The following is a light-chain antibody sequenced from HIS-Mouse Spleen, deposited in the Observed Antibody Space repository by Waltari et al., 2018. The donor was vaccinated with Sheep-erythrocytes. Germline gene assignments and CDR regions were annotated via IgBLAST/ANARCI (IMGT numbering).Light chain of an antibody. CDR1: KLGDKY. CDR3: QAWDSSTAWNVV. V-gene: IGLV3-1*01. Sequence: SYELTQPPSVSVSPGQTASITCSGDKLGDKYACWYQQKPGQSPVLVIDEDSKRPSGGLGRVSGSNSENTATRTISGTQAMDEADYYCQAWDSSTAWNVVFGGGTKLTVL. J-gene: IGLJ2*01. CDR2: EDS.